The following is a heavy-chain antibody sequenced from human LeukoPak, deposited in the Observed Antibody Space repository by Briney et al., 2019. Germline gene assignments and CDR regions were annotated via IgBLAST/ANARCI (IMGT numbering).Heavy chain of an antibody. D-gene: IGHD5-12*01. CDR3: TKYSGYDPEFDY. CDR2: IKSKTDGGTT. J-gene: IGHJ4*02. Sequence: GGSLRLSCAASGFTFSNAWMSWVRQAPGKGLEWVGRIKSKTDGGTTDYAAPVKGRFTISRDDSKNTLYLQMNSQKTEDTAVYYCTKYSGYDPEFDYWGQGTLVTVSS. V-gene: IGHV3-15*01. CDR1: GFTFSNAW.